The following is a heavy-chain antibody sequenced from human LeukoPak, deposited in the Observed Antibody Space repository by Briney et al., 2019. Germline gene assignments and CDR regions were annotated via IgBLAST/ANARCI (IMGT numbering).Heavy chain of an antibody. Sequence: GASVKVSCKASGYTFTGYYMHWVRQAPGQGLEWMGWINPNSGGTNYAQKFQGRVTMTRDTSISTAYMELSSLRSEDTAVYYCARVRPPLTTIAVAGTLEYYYYYMDVWGKGTTVTVSS. V-gene: IGHV1-2*02. CDR3: ARVRPPLTTIAVAGTLEYYYYYMDV. CDR2: INPNSGGT. CDR1: GYTFTGYY. J-gene: IGHJ6*03. D-gene: IGHD6-19*01.